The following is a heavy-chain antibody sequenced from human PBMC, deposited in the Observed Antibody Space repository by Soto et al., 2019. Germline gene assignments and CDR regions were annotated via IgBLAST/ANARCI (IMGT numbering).Heavy chain of an antibody. Sequence: ASVKVSCKASGYTFTSYAMHWVRQAPGQRLEWMGWINAGNGNTKYSQKFQGRVTITRDTSASTAYMELSSLRSEDTAVYYCAGADSYGNYSRYRRQGPPVTVSP. CDR2: INAGNGNT. D-gene: IGHD4-17*01. V-gene: IGHV1-3*01. CDR1: GYTFTSYA. J-gene: IGHJ4*02. CDR3: AGADSYGNYSRY.